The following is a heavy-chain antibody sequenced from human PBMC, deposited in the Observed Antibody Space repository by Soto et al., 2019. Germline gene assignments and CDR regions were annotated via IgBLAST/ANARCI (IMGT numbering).Heavy chain of an antibody. CDR1: GYSFSSYW. CDR3: ARQGSNGAYYYYGMDV. V-gene: IGHV5-51*01. Sequence: PGESLKISCKGSGYSFSSYWIAWVRQMPVKGLEWMGIIYPGDSDTIYSPSFQVQVTFSADKSTSTAYLQWSSLKASDTAMYYCARQGSNGAYYYYGMDVWGQGTTVTVS. D-gene: IGHD2-8*01. J-gene: IGHJ6*02. CDR2: IYPGDSDT.